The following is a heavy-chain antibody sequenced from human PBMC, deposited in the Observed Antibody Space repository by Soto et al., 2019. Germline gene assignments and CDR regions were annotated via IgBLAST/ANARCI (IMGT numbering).Heavy chain of an antibody. CDR1: GFTFSNAW. J-gene: IGHJ6*02. D-gene: IGHD1-26*01. V-gene: IGHV3-15*07. CDR3: TTHSGSYEADYYYYYGMDV. Sequence: GGSLILSCAASGFTFSNAWMNWVRQAPGKGLEWVGRIKSRTDGGTTDYAAPVKGRFTISRDDSKNTLYLQVNSLKTEDTAVYYCTTHSGSYEADYYYYYGMDVWGQGTTVTVSS. CDR2: IKSRTDGGTT.